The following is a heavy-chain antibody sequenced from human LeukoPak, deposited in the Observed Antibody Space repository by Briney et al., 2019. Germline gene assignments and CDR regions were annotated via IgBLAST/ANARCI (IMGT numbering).Heavy chain of an antibody. D-gene: IGHD3-10*02. Sequence: GGSLRLSCAASGFTFSSYEMNWVRQAPGKGLEWVSYISSSGSTIYYADSVKVRFTISRENAKNSLYLQMNSLRAEDTAVYYCAELGITMIGGVWGKGTTVTISS. J-gene: IGHJ6*04. CDR3: AELGITMIGGV. CDR2: ISSSGSTI. CDR1: GFTFSSYE. V-gene: IGHV3-48*03.